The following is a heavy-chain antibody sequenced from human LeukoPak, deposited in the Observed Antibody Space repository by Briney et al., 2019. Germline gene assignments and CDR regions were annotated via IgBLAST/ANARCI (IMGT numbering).Heavy chain of an antibody. D-gene: IGHD6-19*01. CDR3: ARRAGFLVLDY. CDR2: VYYSGST. CDR1: GGSISSSSYY. V-gene: IGHV4-39*01. J-gene: IGHJ4*02. Sequence: SETLSLTCTVSGGSISSSSYYWGWIRQPPGKGLEWIGSVYYSGSTYYNPSLKSRVTISVDTSKNQFSLKLSSVTAADTAVYYCARRAGFLVLDYWGQGTLVTVSS.